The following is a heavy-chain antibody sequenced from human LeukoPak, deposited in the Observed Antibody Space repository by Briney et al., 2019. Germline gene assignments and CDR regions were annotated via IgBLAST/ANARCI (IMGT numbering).Heavy chain of an antibody. V-gene: IGHV4-34*01. CDR1: DGSFSGYY. CDR2: TNHSGST. J-gene: IGHJ4*02. CDR3: ARGLNDSWTGENY. D-gene: IGHD3-3*01. Sequence: PSETLSLTCAVYDGSFSGYYWSWIRQPPGKGLEWIGETNHSGSTNYNPSLKSRVTISLDTSKSQFSLKVRYVTAADTAVYYCARGLNDSWTGENYWGQGTLVTVSS.